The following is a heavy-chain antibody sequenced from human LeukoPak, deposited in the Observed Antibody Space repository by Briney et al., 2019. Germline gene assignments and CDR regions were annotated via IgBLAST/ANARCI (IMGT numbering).Heavy chain of an antibody. CDR2: INHSGST. V-gene: IGHV4-34*01. CDR3: ARGLREIQLWYPGAYYFDY. D-gene: IGHD5-18*01. CDR1: GGSFSGYY. Sequence: SETLSLTCAVYGGSFSGYYWSWIRQPPGKGLKWIGEINHSGSTNYNPSLKSRVTISVDTSKNQFSLKLSSVTAADTAVYYCARGLREIQLWYPGAYYFDYWGQGTLVTVSS. J-gene: IGHJ4*02.